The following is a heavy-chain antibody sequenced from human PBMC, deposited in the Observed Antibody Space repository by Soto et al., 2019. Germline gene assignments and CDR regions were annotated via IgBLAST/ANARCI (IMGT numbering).Heavy chain of an antibody. CDR3: AKSLVVAAVSYYYYGMDV. CDR1: GFTFSSYV. Sequence: GGSLRLSCAASGFTFSSYVMSWVRQAPGKGLEWVSAISGSGGSTYYADSVKGRFTISRDNSKNTLYLQMNSLRAEDTAVYYCAKSLVVAAVSYYYYGMDVWGQGTTVTVSS. CDR2: ISGSGGST. D-gene: IGHD2-15*01. J-gene: IGHJ6*02. V-gene: IGHV3-23*01.